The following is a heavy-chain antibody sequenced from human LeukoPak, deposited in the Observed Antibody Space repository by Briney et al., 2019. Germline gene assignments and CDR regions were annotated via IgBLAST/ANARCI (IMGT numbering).Heavy chain of an antibody. J-gene: IGHJ4*02. Sequence: SETLSLTCTVSGGSVSSGSYYWSWIRQPPGKGLEWIGYIYYSGSTNYNPSLKSRVAISADTSKNQFSLKLSSVTAADTAVYYCARGRRYFDYWGQGTLVTVSS. CDR1: GGSVSSGSYY. CDR3: ARGRRYFDY. CDR2: IYYSGST. V-gene: IGHV4-61*01.